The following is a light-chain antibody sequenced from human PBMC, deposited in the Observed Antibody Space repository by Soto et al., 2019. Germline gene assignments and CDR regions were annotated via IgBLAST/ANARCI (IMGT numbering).Light chain of an antibody. CDR2: AAS. CDR1: QSIINY. CDR3: HQRYNWPRVT. V-gene: IGKV1-39*01. J-gene: IGKJ5*01. Sequence: DIQMTQSPSSLSASVGDRVTITCRASQSIINYLNWYQQKPGKAPELLIYAASSLQSGVPSRFSGSGSGTDFTLTITSLEPEDFAVYFCHQRYNWPRVTFGQGTRLEIK.